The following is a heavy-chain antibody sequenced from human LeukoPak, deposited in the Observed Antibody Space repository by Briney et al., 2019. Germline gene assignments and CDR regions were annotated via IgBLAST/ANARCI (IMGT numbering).Heavy chain of an antibody. D-gene: IGHD3-22*01. J-gene: IGHJ4*02. CDR1: GYTFTDFC. CDR2: ISPYNGNT. Sequence: ASVKVSCKASGYTFTDFCISWVRQAPGQGLEWMAWISPYNGNTSSAQRFQGRVTLTTDISMNIAYMELRSLRSDDTAVFYCTRDLGHFSDSSVFFDYWGQGTLVTVSS. CDR3: TRDLGHFSDSSVFFDY. V-gene: IGHV1-18*01.